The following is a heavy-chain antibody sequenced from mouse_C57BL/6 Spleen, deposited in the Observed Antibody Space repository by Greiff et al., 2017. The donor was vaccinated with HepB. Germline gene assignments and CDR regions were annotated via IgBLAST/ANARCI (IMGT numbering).Heavy chain of an antibody. CDR2: IRSKSNNYAT. Sequence: EVKLVESGGGLVQPKGSLKLSCAASGFSFNTYAMNWVRQAPGKGLEWVARIRSKSNNYATYYADSVKDRFTISRDDSESMLYLQMNNLKTEDTAMYYSVRHGNGSSLFDYWGQGTTLTVSS. V-gene: IGHV10-1*01. J-gene: IGHJ2*01. CDR1: GFSFNTYA. CDR3: VRHGNGSSLFDY. D-gene: IGHD1-1*01.